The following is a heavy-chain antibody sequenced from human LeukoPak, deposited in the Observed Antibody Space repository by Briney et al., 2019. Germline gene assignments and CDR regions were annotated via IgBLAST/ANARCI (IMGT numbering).Heavy chain of an antibody. J-gene: IGHJ4*02. CDR3: AKDEYSSPLY. CDR1: GFTFRSNG. V-gene: IGHV3-30*02. D-gene: IGHD6-6*01. CDR2: IRYDGSNK. Sequence: GGSLRLSCAASGFTFRSNGMHWVRQAPGKGLEWVAFIRYDGSNKYYADSVKGRFTISRDNSKNTLYLQMNSLRAEDTAVYYCAKDEYSSPLYWGQGTLVTVSS.